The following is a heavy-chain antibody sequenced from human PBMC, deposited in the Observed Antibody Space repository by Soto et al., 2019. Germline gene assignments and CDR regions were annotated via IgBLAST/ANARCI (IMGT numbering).Heavy chain of an antibody. CDR1: GGSISSSSYY. CDR3: AKNAVEYSSSTSFDY. Sequence: PSETLSLTCTVSGGSISSSSYYWGWIRQPPGKGLEWIGSIYYSGSTYYNPSLKSRVTISVDTSKNQFSLKLSSVTAADTAVYYCAKNAVEYSSSTSFDYWGQGTLVTVSS. CDR2: IYYSGST. V-gene: IGHV4-39*01. D-gene: IGHD6-6*01. J-gene: IGHJ4*02.